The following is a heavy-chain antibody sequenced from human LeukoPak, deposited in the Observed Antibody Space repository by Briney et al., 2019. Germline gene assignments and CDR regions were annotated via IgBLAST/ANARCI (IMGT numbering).Heavy chain of an antibody. CDR2: INLNSGGT. Sequence: ASVKVSCKASGYTFRSYGISWVRQAPGQGLEWMGWINLNSGGTNSAQKFQGRVTMTRDTSISAAYMELSRLGSDDTAVYYCARVAGGDWYYFDFWGQGTLVTVSS. J-gene: IGHJ4*02. D-gene: IGHD2-21*02. CDR1: GYTFRSYG. CDR3: ARVAGGDWYYFDF. V-gene: IGHV1-2*02.